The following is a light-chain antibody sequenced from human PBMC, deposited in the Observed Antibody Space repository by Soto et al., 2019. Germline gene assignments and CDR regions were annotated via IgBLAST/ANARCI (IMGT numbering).Light chain of an antibody. CDR3: SSFAGTNSFV. Sequence: QSALTQPASVSGSPGQSITISCTGTSSDIGSYNYVAWYQQFPGKTPKLIIYEVTRRPSGVPDRIFGSKSYTTASLTVSGLQAEDEADYYCSSFAGTNSFVFGTGTKVTVL. CDR2: EVT. CDR1: SSDIGSYNY. V-gene: IGLV2-8*01. J-gene: IGLJ1*01.